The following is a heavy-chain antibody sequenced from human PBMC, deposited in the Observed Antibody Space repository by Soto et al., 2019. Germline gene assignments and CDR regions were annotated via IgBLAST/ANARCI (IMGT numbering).Heavy chain of an antibody. CDR3: AREKCSSTSCNHGMDV. D-gene: IGHD2-2*01. J-gene: IGHJ6*02. V-gene: IGHV3-21*01. CDR1: EFTFNNFP. CDR2: ITTTSTYK. Sequence: EVQLVESGGGLVKPGGSLRLSCVASEFTFNNFPMHWVRQAPGKGLQWLASITTTSTYKYYADSVKGRFSISRDNAKNSLYLELTNLRSEDTAVYYCAREKCSSTSCNHGMDVWGLGTTVTVSS.